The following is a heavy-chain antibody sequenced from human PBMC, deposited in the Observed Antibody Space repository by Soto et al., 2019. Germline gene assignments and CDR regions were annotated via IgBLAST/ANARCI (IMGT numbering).Heavy chain of an antibody. CDR3: ARARTYYDSSGYYDP. V-gene: IGHV6-1*01. D-gene: IGHD3-22*01. CDR1: GDSVSSNSAA. J-gene: IGHJ5*02. CDR2: TYYRSKWFN. Sequence: SQTLSLTCAISGDSVSSNSAAWNWIRQSPSRGLEWLGRTYYRSKWFNDYAVSVKSRITINPDTSRNQFSLQLSSVTPEDTAVYYCARARTYYDSSGYYDPWGQGILVTVSS.